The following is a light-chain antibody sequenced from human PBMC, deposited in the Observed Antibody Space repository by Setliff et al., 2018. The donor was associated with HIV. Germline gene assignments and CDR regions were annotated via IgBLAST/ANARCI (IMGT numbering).Light chain of an antibody. V-gene: IGLV2-14*03. CDR3: FSYTSSTPLYV. CDR2: DVS. J-gene: IGLJ1*01. CDR1: SSDVGDHNF. Sequence: QSVLTQPASVSGSPGQSITISCTGTSSDVGDHNFVSWYQQHPGKAPKLMIYDVSNRPSGVSNRFSGSRSANTASLTISGLQAEDGADYYCFSYTSSTPLYVFGTGTKVTVL.